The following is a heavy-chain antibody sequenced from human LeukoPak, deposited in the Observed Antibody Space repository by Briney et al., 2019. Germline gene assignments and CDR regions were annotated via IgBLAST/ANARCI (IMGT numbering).Heavy chain of an antibody. CDR1: GGSISSSSYY. Sequence: KTSETLSLTCTVSGGSISSSSYYWGWIRQPPGKGLEWIGSIYYSGSTYYNPSLKSRVTISVDTSKNQFSLKLSSVTAADTAVYYCAREVRADAVGTYCGGDCYSPHAFDIWGQGTMVTVSS. CDR3: AREVRADAVGTYCGGDCYSPHAFDI. D-gene: IGHD2-21*02. J-gene: IGHJ3*02. V-gene: IGHV4-39*07. CDR2: IYYSGST.